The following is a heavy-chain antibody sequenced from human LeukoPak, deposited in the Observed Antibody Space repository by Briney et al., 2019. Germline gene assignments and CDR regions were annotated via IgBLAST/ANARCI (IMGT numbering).Heavy chain of an antibody. Sequence: QAGGSLRLSCAASGFTFSSYGMHWVRQAPGKGLEWVAVIWYDGSNKYYADSVKGRFTISRDNSKNTLYLQMNSLRAEDTAVYYCAKAWNDPDDSGYYYGMDVWGQGTTVTVSS. CDR1: GFTFSSYG. V-gene: IGHV3-30*02. D-gene: IGHD1-1*01. CDR3: AKAWNDPDDSGYYYGMDV. J-gene: IGHJ6*02. CDR2: IWYDGSNK.